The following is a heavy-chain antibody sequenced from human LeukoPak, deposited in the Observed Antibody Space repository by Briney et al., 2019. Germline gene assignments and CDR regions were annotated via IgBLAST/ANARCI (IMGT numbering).Heavy chain of an antibody. CDR1: GFTVSSKY. Sequence: HTGGSLRLSCAASGFTVSSKYMSWVRQAPGRGLEWVSVIYSGDNAYYADSVKGRFSISRDNSKNTVYLQMNSLRAEDTAVYYCARDSGMGYCSGGSCHAAFDYWGQGTLVTVSS. CDR3: ARDSGMGYCSGGSCHAAFDY. J-gene: IGHJ4*02. CDR2: IYSGDNA. D-gene: IGHD2-15*01. V-gene: IGHV3-53*01.